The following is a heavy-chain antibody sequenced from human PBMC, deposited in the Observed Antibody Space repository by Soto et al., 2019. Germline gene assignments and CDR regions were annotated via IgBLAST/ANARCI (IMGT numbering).Heavy chain of an antibody. D-gene: IGHD6-19*01. CDR3: AKGNTIGWYFFDY. J-gene: IGHJ4*02. Sequence: GGSLRLSCEASGFTFSNCAMSWVRQAPGKGLEWVSGISGTGRSTFYADSVKDRFTISRDNSKNTAYLQMSSLRAEDTAVYFCAKGNTIGWYFFDYWGQGTLVTVSS. CDR2: ISGTGRST. V-gene: IGHV3-23*01. CDR1: GFTFSNCA.